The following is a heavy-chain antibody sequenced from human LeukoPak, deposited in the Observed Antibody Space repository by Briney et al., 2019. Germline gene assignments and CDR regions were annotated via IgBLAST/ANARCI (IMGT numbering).Heavy chain of an antibody. J-gene: IGHJ4*02. D-gene: IGHD4-23*01. CDR1: GFTFSSYA. CDR3: ATPMVISTVVTPYFAY. Sequence: GGSLRLSCAASGFTFSSYAMHWVRQAPGKGLEWVAVISYDGSNKYYADSVKGRFTISRDNSKNTLYLQMNSLRAEDAAVYYCATPMVISTVVTPYFAYWGQGTLVTVSS. CDR2: ISYDGSNK. V-gene: IGHV3-30-3*01.